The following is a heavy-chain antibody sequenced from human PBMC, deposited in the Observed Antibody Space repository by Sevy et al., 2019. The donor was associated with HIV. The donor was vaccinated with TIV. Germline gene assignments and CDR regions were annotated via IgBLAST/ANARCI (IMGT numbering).Heavy chain of an antibody. CDR3: ARAGGCSGVTCYTLFDY. CDR2: ISSSATTI. CDR1: GFTFSSYE. D-gene: IGHD2-15*01. V-gene: IGHV3-48*03. Sequence: GGSLRLSCAASGFTFSSYEMNWVRQAPGKGLEWVSYISSSATTIHYADSVKGRFTISRDNTKSSLYLQMNSLRADDTAVYLCARAGGCSGVTCYTLFDYWGQGTLVTVSS. J-gene: IGHJ4*02.